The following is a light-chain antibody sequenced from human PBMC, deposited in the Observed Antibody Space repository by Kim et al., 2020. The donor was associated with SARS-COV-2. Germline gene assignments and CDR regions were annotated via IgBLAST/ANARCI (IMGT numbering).Light chain of an antibody. V-gene: IGLV4-60*03. CDR3: ETWDSNIRV. CDR2: LEGSGSY. J-gene: IGLJ3*02. Sequence: QPVLTQSSSASASLGSSVKLTCTQSSGHSSYIIAWHQQQPGKAPRSLMKLEGSGSYNKGSGVPDRFSGSSSGADRYLTISNLQSEDEADYYCETWDSNIRVFGGGTQLTVL. CDR1: SGHSSYI.